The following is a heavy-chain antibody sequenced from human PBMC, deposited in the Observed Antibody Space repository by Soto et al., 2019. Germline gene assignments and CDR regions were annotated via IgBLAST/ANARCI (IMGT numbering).Heavy chain of an antibody. CDR3: AGEGDYYVFTGYYIINYYYGMDV. J-gene: IGHJ6*02. CDR1: GYTFTSYG. D-gene: IGHD3-9*01. CDR2: ISAYNGNT. Sequence: QVQLVQSGAEVKKPGASVKVSCKASGYTFTSYGISWVRQAPGQGLEWMGWISAYNGNTNYAQKLQGRVTMTTDTTTSRAYDKLRRMLSEDTAVYYCAGEGDYYVFTGYYIINYYYGMDVWGQGTTVTVSS. V-gene: IGHV1-18*01.